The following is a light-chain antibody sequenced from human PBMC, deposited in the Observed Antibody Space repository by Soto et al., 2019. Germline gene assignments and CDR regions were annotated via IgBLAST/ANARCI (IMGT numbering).Light chain of an antibody. Sequence: QSALTQPASVSGSPGQSITISCAGTSSDVGGYNYVSWYQQYPGKVPKLMIYEVSNRPSGVSNRFSGSKSGNTASLTISGLQAEDEADYSCSSYTSSATVVFGGGTKVTVL. J-gene: IGLJ2*01. V-gene: IGLV2-14*01. CDR2: EVS. CDR3: SSYTSSATVV. CDR1: SSDVGGYNY.